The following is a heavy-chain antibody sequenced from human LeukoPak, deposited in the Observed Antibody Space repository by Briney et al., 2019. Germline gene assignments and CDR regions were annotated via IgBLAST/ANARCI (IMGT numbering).Heavy chain of an antibody. D-gene: IGHD4-23*01. J-gene: IGHJ4*02. CDR1: GGSISSGGYY. Sequence: SETLSLTCTVSGGSISSGGYYWSWIRQPPGKGLEWIGYIYHSGSTYYNPSLKSRVTISVDRSKNQFSLKPSSVTAADTAVYYCARVGRYGGNTSFDYWGQGTLVTVSS. CDR2: IYHSGST. CDR3: ARVGRYGGNTSFDY. V-gene: IGHV4-30-2*01.